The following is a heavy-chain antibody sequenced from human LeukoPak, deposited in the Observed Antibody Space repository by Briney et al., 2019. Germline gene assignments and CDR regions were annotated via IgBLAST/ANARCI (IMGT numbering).Heavy chain of an antibody. V-gene: IGHV4-34*01. D-gene: IGHD6-19*01. CDR1: GGSFSGYY. CDR2: INHSGST. CDR3: ATISSGWT. Sequence: SETLSLTCAVYGGSFSGYYWSWIRQPPGKGLEWIGEINHSGSTNYNPSLKSRVAISVDTSKNQFSLKLSSVTAADTAAYYCATISSGWTWGQGTLVTVCS. J-gene: IGHJ1*01.